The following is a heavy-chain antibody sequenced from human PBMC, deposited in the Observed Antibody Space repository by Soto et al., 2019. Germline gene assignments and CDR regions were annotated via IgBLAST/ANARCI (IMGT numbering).Heavy chain of an antibody. CDR2: IYYSGTS. CDR3: ARLHCYSPNCVPLDP. D-gene: IGHD2-2*01. J-gene: IGHJ5*02. CDR1: GGSIRDDTYY. Sequence: QLQLQESGPGLVKPSETLSLTCTVSGGSIRDDTYYWGWIRQAPGKGLEWIGSIYYSGTSSYNPSLKSRVTMSVDTSKKQLSLRLSSVTAADTAAYYCARLHCYSPNCVPLDPWGQGTLVIVSS. V-gene: IGHV4-39*01.